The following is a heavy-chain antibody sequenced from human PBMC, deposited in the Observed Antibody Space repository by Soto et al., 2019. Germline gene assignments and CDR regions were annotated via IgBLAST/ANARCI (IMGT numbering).Heavy chain of an antibody. J-gene: IGHJ6*02. Sequence: QIQLMQSGAEVKKPGASVKVSCKASGYTFTSYGIHWVRQAPGQRLEWTGWINAGNGNTKYSDKFQGRVTITWDTSASTAYLELSSLRSEDTAVYYCARDPNDSSAYYHHYYYGMDVWGQGTTVTVSS. D-gene: IGHD3-22*01. CDR2: INAGNGNT. V-gene: IGHV1-3*01. CDR1: GYTFTSYG. CDR3: ARDPNDSSAYYHHYYYGMDV.